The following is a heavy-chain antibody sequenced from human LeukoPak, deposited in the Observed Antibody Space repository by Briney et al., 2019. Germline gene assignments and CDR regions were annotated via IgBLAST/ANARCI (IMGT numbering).Heavy chain of an antibody. CDR2: IYPGDSDT. J-gene: IGHJ5*02. Sequence: GESLKISCKGSGFGFTSYWIGWVRQLPGKGLEWMGIIYPGDSDTRYSPSFQGQVTISADKSISTAYLQWSSLKASDTAMYYCARDGAVAGTYNWFDPWGQGTLVTVSS. V-gene: IGHV5-51*01. CDR3: ARDGAVAGTYNWFDP. D-gene: IGHD6-19*01. CDR1: GFGFTSYW.